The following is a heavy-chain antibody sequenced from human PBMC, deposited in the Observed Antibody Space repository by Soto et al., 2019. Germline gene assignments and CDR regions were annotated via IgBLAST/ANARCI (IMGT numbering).Heavy chain of an antibody. D-gene: IGHD3-3*01. CDR3: ARGSITIFGVVIVYYYYGMDV. J-gene: IGHJ6*02. V-gene: IGHV1-8*01. Sequence: QVQLVQSGAEVKKPGASVKVSCKASGYTFTSYDINWVRQATGQGLEWMGWMNPNSGNTGYAQKFQGRVTMTRNTSISTAYMELSSLRSEDTAVYYCARGSITIFGVVIVYYYYGMDVWGQGTTVTVSS. CDR1: GYTFTSYD. CDR2: MNPNSGNT.